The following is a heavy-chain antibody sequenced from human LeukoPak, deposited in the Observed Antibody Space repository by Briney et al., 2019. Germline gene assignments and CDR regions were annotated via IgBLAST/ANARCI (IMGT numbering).Heavy chain of an antibody. V-gene: IGHV3-11*01. Sequence: GGSLRLSCAASGFTFSDYYMSWIRQAPGKGLEWVSYISGSSGTIYYGDSVKGRFSTSRDNAKDSLYLQMNSLRAEDTAVYYCAIARYYDSGRVNSYYYYGMDVWGQGTTVTVSS. CDR2: ISGSSGTI. CDR3: AIARYYDSGRVNSYYYYGMDV. CDR1: GFTFSDYY. J-gene: IGHJ6*02. D-gene: IGHD3-16*01.